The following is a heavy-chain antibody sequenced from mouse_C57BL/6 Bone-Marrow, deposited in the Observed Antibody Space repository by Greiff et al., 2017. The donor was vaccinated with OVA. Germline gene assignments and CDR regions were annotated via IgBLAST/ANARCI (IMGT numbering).Heavy chain of an antibody. CDR1: GYAFSSYW. CDR3: AREGDWAWFAY. J-gene: IGHJ3*01. V-gene: IGHV1-80*01. CDR2: IYPGDGDT. Sequence: QVQLQQSGAELVKPGASVKISCKASGYAFSSYWMNWVKQRPGKGLEWIGQIYPGDGDTNYNGKFKGKATLTADKSSSAAYMQLSRLTSEDSAVYVGAREGDWAWFAYWGQGTLVTVSA. D-gene: IGHD2-13*01.